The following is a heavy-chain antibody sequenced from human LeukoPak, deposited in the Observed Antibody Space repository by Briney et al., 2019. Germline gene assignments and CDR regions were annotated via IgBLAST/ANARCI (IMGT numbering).Heavy chain of an antibody. CDR1: GGSISSGSYY. Sequence: SQTLSLICTVSGGSISSGSYYWSWIRQPAGKGLEWIGRIYTSGSTNYNPSLKSRVTISVDTSKNQFSLKLSSVTAADTAVYYCARGEYYDSSGSTYFDYWGQGTLVTVSS. V-gene: IGHV4-61*02. J-gene: IGHJ4*02. CDR2: IYTSGST. CDR3: ARGEYYDSSGSTYFDY. D-gene: IGHD3-22*01.